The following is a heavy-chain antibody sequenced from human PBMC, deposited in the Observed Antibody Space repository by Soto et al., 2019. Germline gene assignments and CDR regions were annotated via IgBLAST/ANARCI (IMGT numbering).Heavy chain of an antibody. CDR2: INPRGGNT. J-gene: IGHJ6*02. CDR3: ARALYCSGGSCCYVSGYYGMDV. Sequence: QVQLVQSGAEVKKPGASVKVSCKASGYTFTSYYMHWVRQAPGQGLEWMGIINPRGGNTSYPQKIQGRATMTSDTSTSTVYMELSSLRSEDTAVYYCARALYCSGGSCCYVSGYYGMDVWGQGTTVTVSS. D-gene: IGHD2-15*01. V-gene: IGHV1-46*01. CDR1: GYTFTSYY.